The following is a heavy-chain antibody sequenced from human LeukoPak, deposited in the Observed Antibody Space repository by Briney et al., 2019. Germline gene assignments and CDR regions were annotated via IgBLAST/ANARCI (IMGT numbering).Heavy chain of an antibody. Sequence: SSETLSLTCAVYGGSFSGYYWSWIRQPPGKGLEWIGEINHSGSTNYNPSLKSRVTISVDTSKNQFSLKLSSVTAADTAVYYCARGGFGRGYSYGYDYYYYGMDVWGQGTTVTVSS. CDR1: GGSFSGYY. D-gene: IGHD5-18*01. J-gene: IGHJ6*02. CDR3: ARGGFGRGYSYGYDYYYYGMDV. V-gene: IGHV4-34*01. CDR2: INHSGST.